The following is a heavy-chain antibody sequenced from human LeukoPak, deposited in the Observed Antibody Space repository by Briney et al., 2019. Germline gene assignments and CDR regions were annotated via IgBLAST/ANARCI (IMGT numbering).Heavy chain of an antibody. V-gene: IGHV3-11*01. J-gene: IGHJ4*02. CDR1: GFTFSDYY. CDR2: ISSSGSTI. D-gene: IGHD2-21*02. CDR3: AKGIHSLAYCGGDCYPDY. Sequence: PGGSLRLSCAASGFTFSDYYMSWIRQAPGKGLEWVSYISSSGSTIYYADSVKGRFTISRDNAKNSLYLQMNSLRAEDTAVYYCAKGIHSLAYCGGDCYPDYWGQGTLVTVSS.